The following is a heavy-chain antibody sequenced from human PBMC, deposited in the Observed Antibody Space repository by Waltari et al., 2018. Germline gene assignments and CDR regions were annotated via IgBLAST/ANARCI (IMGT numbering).Heavy chain of an antibody. CDR3: SDPPSDF. V-gene: IGHV3-7*03. D-gene: IGHD2-21*01. J-gene: IGHJ4*02. Sequence: EVQLVESGGGLVQPGGSLRLACTTSWFTFRKYWMSWVRQAPGKGLEWLASIKEDGSETNYVESVKGRFTISRDNAKNSLYLQMSSLRAEDTAVYYCSDPPSDFWGQGAVVTVSS. CDR2: IKEDGSET. CDR1: WFTFRKYW.